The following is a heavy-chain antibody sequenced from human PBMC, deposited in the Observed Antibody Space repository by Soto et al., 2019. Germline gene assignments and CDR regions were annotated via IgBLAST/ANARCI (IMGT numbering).Heavy chain of an antibody. CDR1: GFTFSSYA. Sequence: GGSLRLSCAASGFTFSSYAMHWVRQAPGKGLEWVALISCDGSDKDYADSVEGRFTISRDNSRNTLFLQMNSLRAEDTAVYYCARDYYKYYDSSGYYRSPAYWGQGTLVTVSS. CDR2: ISCDGSDK. D-gene: IGHD3-22*01. V-gene: IGHV3-30-3*01. CDR3: ARDYYKYYDSSGYYRSPAY. J-gene: IGHJ4*02.